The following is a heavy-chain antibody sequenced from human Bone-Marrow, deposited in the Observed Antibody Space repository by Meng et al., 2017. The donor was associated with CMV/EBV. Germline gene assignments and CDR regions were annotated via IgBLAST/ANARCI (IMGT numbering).Heavy chain of an antibody. CDR2: INTDGIIT. CDR1: GFNFSIYW. D-gene: IGHD2-2*01. V-gene: IGHV3-74*01. Sequence: GGFLSLSCAASGFNFSIYWMHWVRQAPGKGLIWVSRINTDGIITNDADSVKGRFTISRDNAKNSLYLQMNSLRAEDTAVYYCARDRPHCSSTSCASSSYYYYGMDVWAQGTTVTVSS. J-gene: IGHJ6*02. CDR3: ARDRPHCSSTSCASSSYYYYGMDV.